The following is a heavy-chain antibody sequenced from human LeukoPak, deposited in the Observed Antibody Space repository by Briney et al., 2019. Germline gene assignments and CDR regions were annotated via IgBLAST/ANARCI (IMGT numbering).Heavy chain of an antibody. CDR2: INPKRGGT. D-gene: IGHD3-10*01. J-gene: IGHJ4*02. CDR3: ALLWFGELWTKDY. CDR1: GYSFTGYY. Sequence: ASVKVSCKASGYSFTGYYMHWVRQAPGRGLEWMGRINPKRGGTNYAQKFQGRVTLTRDTSISTAHMELSRLTSDDTAVYYCALLWFGELWTKDYWGQGTLVTVSS. V-gene: IGHV1-2*06.